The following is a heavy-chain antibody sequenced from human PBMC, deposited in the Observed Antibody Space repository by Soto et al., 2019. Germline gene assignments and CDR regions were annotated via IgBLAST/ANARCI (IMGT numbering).Heavy chain of an antibody. CDR2: INPSGGST. CDR3: ARDRGSWDGVEGGSSETYAFDI. CDR1: GYTFTSYY. V-gene: IGHV1-46*01. D-gene: IGHD2-15*01. J-gene: IGHJ3*02. Sequence: ASVKVSCKASGYTFTSYYMHWVRQAPGQGLEWMGIINPSGGSTSYAQKFQGRVTMTRGTSTSTVYMELSSLRSEDTAVYYCARDRGSWDGVEGGSSETYAFDIWGQGTMVTVSS.